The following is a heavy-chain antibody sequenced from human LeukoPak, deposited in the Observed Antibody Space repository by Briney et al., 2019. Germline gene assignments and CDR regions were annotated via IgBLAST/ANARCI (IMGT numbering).Heavy chain of an antibody. D-gene: IGHD2-2*01. CDR2: FYPGDSDT. CDR1: GYRLTNYW. Sequence: LGESLKIPGKGSGYRLTNYWIGWVRQIPGKGLEWMGIFYPGDSDTRYSPSFQGQVPISADKSISTAYLQWSSLKASDTAMYYCARGGYCTSTSCYVAYNWFDPWGQGTLVTVSS. J-gene: IGHJ5*02. V-gene: IGHV5-51*01. CDR3: ARGGYCTSTSCYVAYNWFDP.